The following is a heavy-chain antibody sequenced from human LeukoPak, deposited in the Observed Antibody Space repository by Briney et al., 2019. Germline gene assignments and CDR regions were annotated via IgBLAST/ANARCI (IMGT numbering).Heavy chain of an antibody. J-gene: IGHJ2*01. CDR1: GYSFTSYW. D-gene: IGHD2-2*01. Sequence: GESLRICCKGSGYSFTSYWSGWVRQMPGKGLEWMGIIYPGDSDTRYSPSFQGQVTISADKSISTAYLQWSSLKASDTAMYYCARVVPAATFRREVNWYFDLWGRGTLVTVSS. V-gene: IGHV5-51*01. CDR3: ARVVPAATFRREVNWYFDL. CDR2: IYPGDSDT.